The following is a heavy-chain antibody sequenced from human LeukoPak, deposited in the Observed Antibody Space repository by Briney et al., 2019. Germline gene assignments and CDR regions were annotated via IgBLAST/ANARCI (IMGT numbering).Heavy chain of an antibody. CDR1: GFPFTTYA. CDR3: TKTGARYSASSNFDS. V-gene: IGHV3-23*01. D-gene: IGHD6-6*01. Sequence: GGSLRLSCAASGFPFTTYAMSWVRQPPGKGLEWVSAISISGDNTYYADSVKGRFTISRDNSKNTFFLQMNSLRAEDTAMYYCTKTGARYSASSNFDSWGQGALVTVSS. J-gene: IGHJ4*02. CDR2: ISISGDNT.